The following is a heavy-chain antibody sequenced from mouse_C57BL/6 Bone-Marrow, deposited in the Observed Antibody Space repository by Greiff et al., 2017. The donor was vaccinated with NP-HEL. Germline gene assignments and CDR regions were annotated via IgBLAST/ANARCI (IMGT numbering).Heavy chain of an antibody. V-gene: IGHV1-81*01. CDR3: ARYRDYSLFAY. CDR2: IYPRSGNT. D-gene: IGHD2-4*01. Sequence: VQLQESGAELARPGASVKLSCKASGYTFTSYGISWVKQRTGQGLEWIGEIYPRSGNTYYNEKFKGKATLTADKSSSTAYMELRSLTSEDSAVYFCARYRDYSLFAYWGQGTLVTVSA. CDR1: GYTFTSYG. J-gene: IGHJ3*01.